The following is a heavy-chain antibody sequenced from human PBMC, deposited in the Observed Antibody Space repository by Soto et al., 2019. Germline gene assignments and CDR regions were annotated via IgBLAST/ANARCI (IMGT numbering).Heavy chain of an antibody. J-gene: IGHJ4*02. D-gene: IGHD2-2*01. CDR1: GFTFSSYA. Sequence: GGSLRLSCAASGFTFSSYAMSWVRQAPGKGLEWVSAISGSGGSTYYADSVKGRFTISRDNSKNTLYLQMNSLRAEDTAVYYCAKGYELGLGYCSSTSCPYYFDYWGQGTLVTVSS. CDR3: AKGYELGLGYCSSTSCPYYFDY. V-gene: IGHV3-23*01. CDR2: ISGSGGST.